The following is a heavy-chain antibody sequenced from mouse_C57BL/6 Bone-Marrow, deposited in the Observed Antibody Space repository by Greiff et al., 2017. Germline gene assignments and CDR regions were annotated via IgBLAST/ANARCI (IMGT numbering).Heavy chain of an antibody. J-gene: IGHJ3*01. CDR3: ARGNGYWFAY. V-gene: IGHV1-81*01. D-gene: IGHD2-2*01. CDR2: IYPRSGNT. Sequence: QVQLKESGAELARPGASVKLSCKASGYTFTSYGISWVKQRTGQGLEWIGEIYPRSGNTYYNEKFKGKATLTADKSSSTAYMELRSLTSEDSAVYFCARGNGYWFAYWGQVTLVTVSA. CDR1: GYTFTSYG.